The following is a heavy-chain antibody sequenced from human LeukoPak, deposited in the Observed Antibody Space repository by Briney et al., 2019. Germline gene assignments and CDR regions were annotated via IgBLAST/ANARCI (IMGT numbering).Heavy chain of an antibody. CDR2: IYSSGGT. CDR3: ARHHGEYSTRTKCPFGP. Sequence: SETLSLTCTVSGGSISNYYWSWIRQPPGKGLEWIGYIYSSGGTNYNPSLKSRVTISVDTSKNQFSLRLTSVTAADTAVYYCARHHGEYSTRTKCPFGPWGQGTLVTVFS. D-gene: IGHD2/OR15-2a*01. CDR1: GGSISNYY. J-gene: IGHJ5*02. V-gene: IGHV4-59*08.